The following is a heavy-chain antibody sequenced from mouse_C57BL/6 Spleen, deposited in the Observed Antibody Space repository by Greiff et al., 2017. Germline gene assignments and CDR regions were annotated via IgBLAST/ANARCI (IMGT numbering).Heavy chain of an antibody. CDR1: GYAFTNYL. CDR3: ARSDYYSSRYAMDY. Sequence: QVQLQQSGAELVRPGTSVKVSCKASGYAFTNYLIEWVKQRPGQGLEWIGVINPGSGGTNYNEKFKGKATLTADKSSSTAYMQLSSLTSEDSAVYFCARSDYYSSRYAMDYWGQGTSVTVAA. J-gene: IGHJ4*01. D-gene: IGHD1-1*01. CDR2: INPGSGGT. V-gene: IGHV1-54*01.